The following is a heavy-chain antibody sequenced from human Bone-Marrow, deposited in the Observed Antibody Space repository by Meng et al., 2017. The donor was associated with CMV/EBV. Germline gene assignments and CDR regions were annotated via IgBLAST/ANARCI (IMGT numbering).Heavy chain of an antibody. J-gene: IGHJ4*02. Sequence: CKASGYTFTGYYMHWVRQAPGQGLEWMGWINPNSGGTNYAQKFQGRVTMTRDTSISTAYMELSRLRSDDTAVYYCARDGGGMATIIDYWGQGTLVTVSS. CDR3: ARDGGGMATIIDY. CDR1: GYTFTGYY. CDR2: INPNSGGT. D-gene: IGHD5-24*01. V-gene: IGHV1-2*02.